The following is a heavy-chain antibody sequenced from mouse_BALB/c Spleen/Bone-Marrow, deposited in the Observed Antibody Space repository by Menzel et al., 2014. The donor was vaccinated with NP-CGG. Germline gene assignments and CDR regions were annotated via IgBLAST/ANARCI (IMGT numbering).Heavy chain of an antibody. V-gene: IGHV3-2*02. CDR1: GYSIXSDYA. CDR2: ISYSGST. CDR3: ARWTAVVEEDWYIDV. J-gene: IGHJ1*01. Sequence: EVKLVESGPGLGKPSQSLSLTCTVTGYSIXSDYAWNWIRQAPGNQLEGRGYISYSGSTSYNPSLKSRISITRDTTKNQFFLQSNTVASEDTATYFCARWTAVVEEDWYIDVWGAGTTVTVSS.